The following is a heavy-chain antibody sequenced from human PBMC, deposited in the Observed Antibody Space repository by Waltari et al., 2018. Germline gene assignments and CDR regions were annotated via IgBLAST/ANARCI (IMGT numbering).Heavy chain of an antibody. CDR3: ARDGRYSYGLRGVSFDY. Sequence: QVQLVQSGAEVKKPGASVKVSCKASGYTFTGYYMHWVRQAPGQGLEWMGWINPNSGGTNYAKKFQGRVTMTRDTSISTAYMELSRLRSDDTAVYYCARDGRYSYGLRGVSFDYWGQGTLVTVSS. V-gene: IGHV1-2*02. CDR1: GYTFTGYY. J-gene: IGHJ4*02. D-gene: IGHD5-18*01. CDR2: INPNSGGT.